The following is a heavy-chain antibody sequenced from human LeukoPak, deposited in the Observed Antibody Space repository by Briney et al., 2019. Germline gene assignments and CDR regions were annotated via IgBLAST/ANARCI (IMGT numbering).Heavy chain of an antibody. J-gene: IGHJ5*02. Sequence: GSLRLSCTASGFTFGDYAMSWFRQAPGKGLEWIGEINHSGSANYNPSLKSRVTISVDTSKNQFSLKLSSVTAADTAVYYCARAARYSSSWYRRGDWFDPWGQGTLVTVSS. CDR2: INHSGSA. D-gene: IGHD6-13*01. V-gene: IGHV4-34*01. CDR1: GFTFGDYA. CDR3: ARAARYSSSWYRRGDWFDP.